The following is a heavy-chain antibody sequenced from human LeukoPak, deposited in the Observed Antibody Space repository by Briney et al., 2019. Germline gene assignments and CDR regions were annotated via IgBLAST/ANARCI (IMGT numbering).Heavy chain of an antibody. CDR3: ARGFLYGGYVGWRRLHFDY. CDR1: GGSFSGYY. V-gene: IGHV4-34*01. Sequence: PSETLSLTCAVYGGSFSGYYWSWIRQPPGKGLEWIGEINHSGSTNYNPSLKSRVTISVDTSKNQFSLKLSSVTAADTAVYYCARGFLYGGYVGWRRLHFDYWGQGTLVTVSS. D-gene: IGHD5-12*01. J-gene: IGHJ4*02. CDR2: INHSGST.